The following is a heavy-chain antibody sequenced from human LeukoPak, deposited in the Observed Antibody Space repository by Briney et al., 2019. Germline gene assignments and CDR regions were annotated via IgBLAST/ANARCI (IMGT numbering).Heavy chain of an antibody. CDR1: GGSITSRDC. CDR2: ICLDGRI. V-gene: IGHV4-4*02. Sequence: SETLSLTCGVSGGSITSRDCWSWVRQPPGKGLEWIGEICLDGRIHYTPSLKSRISISIDRSKDQFSLNLISVAAADTAIYFCASQGGLRNDFWAQGTLVTVSS. CDR3: ASQGGLRNDF. D-gene: IGHD2-15*01. J-gene: IGHJ4*02.